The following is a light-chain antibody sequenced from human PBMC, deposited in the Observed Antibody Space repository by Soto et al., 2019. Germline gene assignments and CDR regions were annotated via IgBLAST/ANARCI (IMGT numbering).Light chain of an antibody. V-gene: IGKV1-9*01. Sequence: SRSCVALGGRGSVTITCGASQGIHNYLAWYQQKPGKAPKPLIYAASTLQSEVPSKFSGSGSGTDFTLAISSLQPEDFATYYCQQPYSDPSTLGGGTKVDIK. CDR3: QQPYSDPST. CDR1: QGIHNY. CDR2: AAS. J-gene: IGKJ4*01.